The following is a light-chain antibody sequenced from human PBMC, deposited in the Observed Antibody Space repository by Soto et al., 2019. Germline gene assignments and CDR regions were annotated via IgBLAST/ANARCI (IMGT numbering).Light chain of an antibody. CDR2: EVS. Sequence: QSVLTQPASVSGSPGQSITISCTGTSSDVGGYNLVSWYQQHPGKAPKLLIYEVSNRPSGVSNRFSGSKSGNTASLTISGLQAEDEADYYCSSYTSSSTPLYVFGTGTKVTVL. J-gene: IGLJ1*01. V-gene: IGLV2-14*02. CDR1: SSDVGGYNL. CDR3: SSYTSSSTPLYV.